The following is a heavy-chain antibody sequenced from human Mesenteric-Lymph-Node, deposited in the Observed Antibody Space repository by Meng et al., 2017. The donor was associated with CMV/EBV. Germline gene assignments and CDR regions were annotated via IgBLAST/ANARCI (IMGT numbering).Heavy chain of an antibody. J-gene: IGHJ4*02. CDR2: FYIGGDT. CDR1: GLTVSSNY. D-gene: IGHD6-19*01. V-gene: IGHV3-53*01. Sequence: GGSLRLSCAASGLTVSSNYMSWVRQAPGKGPEWVSVFYIGGDTYYADSVKGRFTTSRDSSRNTLYLHMDDLRVDDTAVYYCARPLDIAVIDYWGQGTLVTVSS. CDR3: ARPLDIAVIDY.